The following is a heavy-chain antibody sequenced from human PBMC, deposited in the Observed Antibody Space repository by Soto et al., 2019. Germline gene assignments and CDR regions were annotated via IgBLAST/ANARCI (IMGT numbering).Heavy chain of an antibody. V-gene: IGHV1-8*01. D-gene: IGHD6-13*01. J-gene: IGHJ4*02. CDR3: ARGVTTAASDY. CDR2: MNPNSGNT. CDR1: GYTFTSFD. Sequence: GSVKVSCKASGYTFTSFDINWVRQATGQGLEWMGWMNPNSGNTAYAQKFQGRVTMTSTSISTAYMELSSLTSDDTAVYYCARGVTTAASDYWGQGTLVTVSS.